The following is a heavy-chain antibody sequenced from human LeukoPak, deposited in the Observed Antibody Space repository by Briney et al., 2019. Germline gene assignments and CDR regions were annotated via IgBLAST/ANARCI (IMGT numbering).Heavy chain of an antibody. J-gene: IGHJ4*02. Sequence: PSETLSLTCAVSGGSISSSNWWSWVRQPPGKGLEWIGEIYHSGSTNYNPSLKSRVTISVDTSKNQFSLKLSSVTAADTAVYYCAREIRITMVRGVIDWGQGTLVTVSS. CDR2: IYHSGST. CDR1: GGSISSSNW. D-gene: IGHD3-10*01. V-gene: IGHV4-4*02. CDR3: AREIRITMVRGVID.